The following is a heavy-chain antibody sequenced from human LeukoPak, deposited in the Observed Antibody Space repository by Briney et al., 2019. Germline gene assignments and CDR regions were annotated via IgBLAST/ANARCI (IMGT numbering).Heavy chain of an antibody. CDR1: GGSISGYY. J-gene: IGHJ4*02. V-gene: IGHV4-59*01. Sequence: SETLSLTCTVSGGSISGYYWSSIRQPPGKGLEWIGYISYSGSTNYNPSLMTRVTISLDTSKSQFSLKLSSVTAADTAVYYCARGENYYESSAWFDYWGQGTLVTVSS. D-gene: IGHD3-22*01. CDR2: ISYSGST. CDR3: ARGENYYESSAWFDY.